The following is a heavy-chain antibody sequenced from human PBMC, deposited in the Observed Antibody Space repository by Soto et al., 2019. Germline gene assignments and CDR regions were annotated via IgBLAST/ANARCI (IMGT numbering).Heavy chain of an antibody. Sequence: EVQLVESGGGLVKPGGSLRLSCAASGFTFSSYSMNCVRQAPGKGLEWVSSISSSSSYIYYADSVKGRFTISRDNAKNALYLQMNSLRAEDTAVYYCARGGVAVAGRPDFWGQGTLVTVSS. J-gene: IGHJ4*02. CDR1: GFTFSSYS. V-gene: IGHV3-21*01. CDR2: ISSSSSYI. D-gene: IGHD6-19*01. CDR3: ARGGVAVAGRPDF.